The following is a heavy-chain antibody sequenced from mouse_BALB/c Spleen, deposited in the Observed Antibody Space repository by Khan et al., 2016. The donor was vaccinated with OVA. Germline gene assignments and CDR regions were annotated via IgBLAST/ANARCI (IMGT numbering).Heavy chain of an antibody. V-gene: IGHV1S135*01. CDR3: TIHGFDAWFTY. CDR2: IDPFSGGT. CDR1: GYSFTNYY. Sequence: EVQLQQSGPELMKPGASVKISCKASGYSFTNYYIHWVIQSHGKSLEWIGYIDPFSGGTTYNQKFKGKATLTVDKSSSTAYIHLSNLTSEDSAVYYWTIHGFDAWFTYWGQGTLVTVSA. D-gene: IGHD2-2*01. J-gene: IGHJ3*01.